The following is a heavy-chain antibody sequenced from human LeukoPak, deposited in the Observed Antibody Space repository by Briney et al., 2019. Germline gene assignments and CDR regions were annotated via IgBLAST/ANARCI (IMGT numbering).Heavy chain of an antibody. V-gene: IGHV4-31*03. CDR1: GGSISSGGYY. CDR2: IYYSGST. Sequence: SETLSLTCTVSGGSISSGGYYWSWIRQHPGKGLEWTGYIYYSGSTYYNPSLKSRVTISVDTSKNQFSLKLSSVTAADTAVYYCAGGRDCSSTSCYGSNYYYYMDVWGKGTTVTVSS. CDR3: AGGRDCSSTSCYGSNYYYYMDV. D-gene: IGHD2-2*01. J-gene: IGHJ6*03.